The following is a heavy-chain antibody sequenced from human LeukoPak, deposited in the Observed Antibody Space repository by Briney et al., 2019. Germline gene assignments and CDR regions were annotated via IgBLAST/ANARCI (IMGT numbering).Heavy chain of an antibody. V-gene: IGHV3-21*01. CDR3: ASPVETYYFDY. D-gene: IGHD6-19*01. CDR1: GVTFSSYS. Sequence: GGSLRLSCAASGVTFSSYSMNWVRQAPGKGLEWVSSISSSSSYIYYADSVKGRFTISRDNAKNSLYLQMNSLRAEDTAVYYCASPVETYYFDYWGQGTLVTVSS. J-gene: IGHJ4*02. CDR2: ISSSSSYI.